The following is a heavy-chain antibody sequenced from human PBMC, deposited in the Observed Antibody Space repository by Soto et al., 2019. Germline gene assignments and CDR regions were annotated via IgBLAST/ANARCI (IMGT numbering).Heavy chain of an antibody. CDR1: GFTFNSFT. CDR3: ATWEESYFQD. J-gene: IGHJ1*01. CDR2: ISHDGSHK. V-gene: IGHV3-30*04. D-gene: IGHD1-26*01. Sequence: QVQLVESGGGVVQPGRSLRLSCAASGFTFNSFTMHWVRQAPGKGLEWVAVISHDGSHKYTADSVKGRFTISRDDSKNTLYLQMNRLRVEDTAIYYCATWEESYFQDWGQGTLVTVSS.